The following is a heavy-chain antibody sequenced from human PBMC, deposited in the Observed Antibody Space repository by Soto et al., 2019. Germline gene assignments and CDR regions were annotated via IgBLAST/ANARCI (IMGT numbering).Heavy chain of an antibody. Sequence: EVQLLESGGGLVHPGGSLRLSCVASRFTFSDYAMSWVRQAPGKGLEWVSAIGGSGSDTHYTDSVKGRFTISRDNSKNTLYQKINSMRDEDTAIFYCEKDKLKTNVKFDSFEFWGKGTVVTVSS. CDR2: IGGSGSDT. D-gene: IGHD3-10*02. J-gene: IGHJ3*01. CDR3: EKDKLKTNVKFDSFEF. V-gene: IGHV3-23*01. CDR1: RFTFSDYA.